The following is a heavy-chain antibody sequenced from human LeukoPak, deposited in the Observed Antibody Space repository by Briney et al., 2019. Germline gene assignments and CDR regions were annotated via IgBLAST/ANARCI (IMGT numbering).Heavy chain of an antibody. CDR3: ATHGGYSYAMGY. Sequence: PSGTLSLTCTVSGGSITSTSYYWGWSRQPPGKGLEWIGSIYYSGSTYYNPSLKSRVTISIDTSKNLFSLKLSSVTAADTAVYYCATHGGYSYAMGYWGQGTLVTVSS. J-gene: IGHJ4*02. CDR1: GGSITSTSYY. CDR2: IYYSGST. V-gene: IGHV4-39*07. D-gene: IGHD5-18*01.